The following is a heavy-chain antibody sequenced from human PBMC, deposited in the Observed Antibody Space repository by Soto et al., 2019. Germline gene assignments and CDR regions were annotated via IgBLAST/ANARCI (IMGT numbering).Heavy chain of an antibody. CDR1: GFTFSTYS. Sequence: SLRLSCAASGFTFSTYSMNWVRQAPGKGLEWDSYISYSGNTIYYADSVKGRFTISRDNAKNSLYLQMNSLRDDDKAVYYCARDNGIEGSFDPWGQGTLVTVSS. CDR3: ARDNGIEGSFDP. V-gene: IGHV3-48*02. J-gene: IGHJ5*02. CDR2: ISYSGNTI. D-gene: IGHD1-26*01.